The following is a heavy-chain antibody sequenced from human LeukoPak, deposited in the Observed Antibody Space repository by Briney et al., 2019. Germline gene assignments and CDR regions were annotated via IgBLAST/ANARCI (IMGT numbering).Heavy chain of an antibody. CDR2: VYYSGST. D-gene: IGHD5-24*01. Sequence: SETLSLTCTVSGGSINSYYWSWIRQPPGKGLEWLGYVYYSGSTDYNPSLKSRVTISVDTSKNQFSLKLNSVTAADTAVYYCARGTATTTTGDYFDYWGQGTLVTVSS. V-gene: IGHV4-59*01. CDR1: GGSINSYY. J-gene: IGHJ4*02. CDR3: ARGTATTTTGDYFDY.